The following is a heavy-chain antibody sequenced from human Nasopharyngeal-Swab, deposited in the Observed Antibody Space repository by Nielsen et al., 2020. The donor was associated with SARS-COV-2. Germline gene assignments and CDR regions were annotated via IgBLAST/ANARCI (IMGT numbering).Heavy chain of an antibody. D-gene: IGHD4-17*01. Sequence: WIRQPPGKALEWLALIYWDDDKRYSPSLKSRLTITKDTSKNQVVLTMTNMDPVDTATHYCARMTTVTIIDYWGQGTLVTSPQ. CDR3: ARMTTVTIIDY. V-gene: IGHV2-5*02. J-gene: IGHJ4*02. CDR2: IYWDDDK.